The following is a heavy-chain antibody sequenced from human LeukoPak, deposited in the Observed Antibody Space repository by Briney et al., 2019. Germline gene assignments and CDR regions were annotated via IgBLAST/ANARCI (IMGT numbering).Heavy chain of an antibody. CDR3: AKQGLSSWYLTDY. D-gene: IGHD6-13*01. CDR1: GYTFSSYD. J-gene: IGHJ4*02. Sequence: GASVKVSCKASGYTFSSYDINWVRQATGQGLEWVGWMNPNSGNTGYAQKFQGRLNMTRNTSISTAYMELSSLRSEDTAVYYCAKQGLSSWYLTDYWGQGTLVTVSS. CDR2: MNPNSGNT. V-gene: IGHV1-8*01.